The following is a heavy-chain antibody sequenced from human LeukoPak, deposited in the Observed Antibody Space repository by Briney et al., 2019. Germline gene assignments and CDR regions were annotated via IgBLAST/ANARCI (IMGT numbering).Heavy chain of an antibody. J-gene: IGHJ4*02. D-gene: IGHD6-13*01. CDR2: IKQDGSEK. CDR1: GFTFSSYW. Sequence: GGSLRLSCAASGFTFSSYWMSWVRQAPGKGLEWVANIKQDGSEKYYVDSVKGRFTISRDNAKNSLYLQMNSLRAEDTAVYYCARQYSSSWYGQYFDYWGQGTLVTVSS. V-gene: IGHV3-7*03. CDR3: ARQYSSSWYGQYFDY.